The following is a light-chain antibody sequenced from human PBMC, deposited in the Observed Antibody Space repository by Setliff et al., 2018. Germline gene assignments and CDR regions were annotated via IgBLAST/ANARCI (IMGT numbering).Light chain of an antibody. V-gene: IGLV2-8*01. CDR3: ASYIGSSTYV. J-gene: IGLJ1*01. CDR1: NSDVGAYDH. CDR2: DVN. Sequence: QSALTQPPSASGSPGQSVTISCTGTNSDVGAYDHVAWYQHHPGEAPKLIIFDVNKRPSGVPDRFSGSKSGDTASLTISGLQAEDEADYHCASYIGSSTYVFGSGTKVTV.